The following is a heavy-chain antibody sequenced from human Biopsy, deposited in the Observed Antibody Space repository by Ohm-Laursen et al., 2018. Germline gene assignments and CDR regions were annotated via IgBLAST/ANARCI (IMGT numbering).Heavy chain of an antibody. J-gene: IGHJ1*01. CDR2: NIPILGTG. Sequence: SVEVSCKAPEGTFSNYGVNWVRQAPGQGLEWLGGNIPILGTGNYAQKFQDRVTVAADTSTSTATMELRSLRSDDTAVYYCATKLTGYFHHWGQGTLVTVSS. CDR3: ATKLTGYFHH. V-gene: IGHV1-69*06. D-gene: IGHD3-9*01. CDR1: EGTFSNYG.